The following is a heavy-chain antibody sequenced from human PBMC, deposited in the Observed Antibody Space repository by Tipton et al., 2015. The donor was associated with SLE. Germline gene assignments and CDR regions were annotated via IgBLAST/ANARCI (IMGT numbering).Heavy chain of an antibody. V-gene: IGHV3-7*01. Sequence: GSLRLSCAASGFSFSASWMTWVRQAPVKGLERVANINEDGSETYYVDSVKGRFSIFRDNARNSLFLQMNSLRVEDTAVYYCARDFGWQQFDYWGQGALVTVSS. D-gene: IGHD1/OR15-1a*01. CDR3: ARDFGWQQFDY. J-gene: IGHJ4*02. CDR2: INEDGSET. CDR1: GFSFSASW.